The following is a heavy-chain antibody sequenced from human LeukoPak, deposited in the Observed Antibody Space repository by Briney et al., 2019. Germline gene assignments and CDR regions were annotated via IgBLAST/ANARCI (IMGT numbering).Heavy chain of an antibody. Sequence: PSETLSLTCAVYGGSFSGYYWSWIRQPPGKGLEWIGEINHSGSTNYNPSLKSRVTISVDTPKSQFSLKLSSVTAADTAVYYCAYGDYNLFDYWGQGTLVTVSS. J-gene: IGHJ4*02. CDR2: INHSGST. V-gene: IGHV4-34*01. CDR1: GGSFSGYY. CDR3: AYGDYNLFDY. D-gene: IGHD4-17*01.